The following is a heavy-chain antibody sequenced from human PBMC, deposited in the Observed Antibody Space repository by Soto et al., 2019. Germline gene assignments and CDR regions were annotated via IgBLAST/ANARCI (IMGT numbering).Heavy chain of an antibody. V-gene: IGHV3-7*03. J-gene: IGHJ3*02. Sequence: EVHLVESGGGLIQPGGSLRLSCAASGFTFSSYWMSWVRQAPGKGLEWVADIKQDGSEKYYVDSVKGRFTISRDNAKNSLYLQMDSMRAEDTAVYYCARDDSSSNAFDIWGQGTMVTVSS. CDR3: ARDDSSSNAFDI. CDR2: IKQDGSEK. D-gene: IGHD6-6*01. CDR1: GFTFSSYW.